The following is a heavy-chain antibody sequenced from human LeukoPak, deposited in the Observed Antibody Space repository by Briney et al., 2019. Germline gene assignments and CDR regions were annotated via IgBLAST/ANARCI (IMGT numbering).Heavy chain of an antibody. J-gene: IGHJ4*02. CDR3: ACSTSKKDFDY. D-gene: IGHD2-2*01. CDR1: AITVSTQY. V-gene: IGHV3-66*02. CDR2: LYPDGTT. Sequence: PGGPLRLSCSASAITVSTQYMSWVRQAPGKGLQWVSVLYPDGTTYYGDSVEGRFTISRDNSENALFLQMDGLRDEDTALYFCACSTSKKDFDYWGPGTLVTVSS.